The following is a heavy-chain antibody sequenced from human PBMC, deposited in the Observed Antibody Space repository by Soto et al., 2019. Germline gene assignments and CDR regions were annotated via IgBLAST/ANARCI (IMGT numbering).Heavy chain of an antibody. CDR1: GFSFSISP. V-gene: IGHV3-30-3*01. Sequence: GGSLRLSCAASGFSFSISPMHWVRQAPGKGPEWVALISYDGTNKFYAGSVKGRFTISRDNSKSTLYLQVDSLRPEDAAVYYCARNPKTAGGQHWAFNYFDSWGQGTLVTVSS. D-gene: IGHD2-21*02. CDR2: ISYDGTNK. CDR3: ARNPKTAGGQHWAFNYFDS. J-gene: IGHJ4*02.